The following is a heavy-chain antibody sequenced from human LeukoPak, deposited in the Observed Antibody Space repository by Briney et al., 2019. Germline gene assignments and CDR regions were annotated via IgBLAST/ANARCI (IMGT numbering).Heavy chain of an antibody. V-gene: IGHV1-2*02. J-gene: IGHJ4*02. CDR2: INPNSGGT. Sequence: ASVKVSCKASGYTFTGYYMHWVRQAPGQGLEWMGWINPNSGGTNYAQKFQGRVTMTRDTSISTAYMELSRLRSDDTAVYYCARDLSMVRGVITFDYWGQGTLVTVSS. CDR3: ARDLSMVRGVITFDY. D-gene: IGHD3-10*01. CDR1: GYTFTGYY.